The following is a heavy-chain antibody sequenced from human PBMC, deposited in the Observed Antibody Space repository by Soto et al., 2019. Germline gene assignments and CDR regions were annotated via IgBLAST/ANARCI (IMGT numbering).Heavy chain of an antibody. D-gene: IGHD3-3*01. CDR3: ATGVIWIGYFTVDS. CDR2: FIPVYRTL. J-gene: IGHJ4*02. CDR1: GGSFGNSA. Sequence: SVKVSCKASGGSFGNSAINWVRQTPGQGLEWLGGFIPVYRTLNYAQKFQGRVTITADESTGTAYMTLSSLAYDDTAVYYCATGVIWIGYFTVDSWGQGTRVTVSS. V-gene: IGHV1-69*13.